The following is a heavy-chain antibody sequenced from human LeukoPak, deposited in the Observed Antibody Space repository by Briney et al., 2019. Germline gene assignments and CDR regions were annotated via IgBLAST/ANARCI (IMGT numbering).Heavy chain of an antibody. Sequence: PAGSLTLTCAASGFIFSNYGRHWIRQAPGKGLEWVAFICYDGSNTYYADSVKGRFTISRDNSKNTLDLQLNSLRSEDTAVYYCARNSYYDTANYYESMDYWGQGAQVTVSS. V-gene: IGHV3-30*02. CDR2: ICYDGSNT. CDR3: ARNSYYDTANYYESMDY. D-gene: IGHD3-22*01. J-gene: IGHJ4*02. CDR1: GFIFSNYG.